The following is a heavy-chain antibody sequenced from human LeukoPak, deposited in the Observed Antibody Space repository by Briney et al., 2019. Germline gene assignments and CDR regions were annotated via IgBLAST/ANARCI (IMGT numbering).Heavy chain of an antibody. J-gene: IGHJ6*02. Sequence: PGGSLRLSCAASGFTFSSYSMNWVRQAPGKGLEWVSYISSSSSTIYYADSVKGRFTISRDNAKNSLYLQMNSLRAEDTAVYYCAREGYSYGRDYYYYGMDVWGQGTTVTVSS. CDR2: ISSSSSTI. CDR1: GFTFSSYS. D-gene: IGHD5-18*01. V-gene: IGHV3-48*04. CDR3: AREGYSYGRDYYYYGMDV.